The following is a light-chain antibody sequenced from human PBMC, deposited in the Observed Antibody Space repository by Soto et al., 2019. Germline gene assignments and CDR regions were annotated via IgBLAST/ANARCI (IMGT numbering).Light chain of an antibody. CDR2: GAS. J-gene: IGKJ4*01. Sequence: EIVMTQSPATLSGSPGERATLSCRASQSVSSNLAWYQQKPGQAPRLLIYGASTRATGIPARFSGSGSGTEFTLTISSLQSEDFAVYYCQQYYNWPLTFGGGTKVEIK. V-gene: IGKV3-15*01. CDR1: QSVSSN. CDR3: QQYYNWPLT.